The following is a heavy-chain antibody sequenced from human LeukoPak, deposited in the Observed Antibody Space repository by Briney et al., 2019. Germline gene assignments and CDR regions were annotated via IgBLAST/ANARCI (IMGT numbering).Heavy chain of an antibody. D-gene: IGHD6-13*01. J-gene: IGHJ4*02. CDR3: ARDLGAAAGQIGGFDY. V-gene: IGHV1-2*02. Sequence: GASVKVSCKASGYTFTGYYMHWVRQAPGQGLEWMGWINPNSGGTNYAQKFQGRVTMTRDTSISTAYMELSRLRSDDTAVYYCARDLGAAAGQIGGFDYWGQGTLVTVSS. CDR1: GYTFTGYY. CDR2: INPNSGGT.